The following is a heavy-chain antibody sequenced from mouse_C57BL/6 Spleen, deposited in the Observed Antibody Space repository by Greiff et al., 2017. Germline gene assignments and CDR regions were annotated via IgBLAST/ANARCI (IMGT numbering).Heavy chain of an antibody. CDR1: GFTFSSYG. V-gene: IGHV5-6*01. Sequence: EVNVVESGGDLVKPGGSLKLSCAASGFTFSSYGMSWVRQTPDKRLEWVATISSGGSYTYYPHSVKGRFTFSRDNAKNTPYLQQSSLKSADTAMYYCARVYYASEVAHDYAMDDWGQGTSVTVSS. J-gene: IGHJ4*01. CDR3: ARVYYASEVAHDYAMDD. D-gene: IGHD2-2*01. CDR2: ISSGGSYT.